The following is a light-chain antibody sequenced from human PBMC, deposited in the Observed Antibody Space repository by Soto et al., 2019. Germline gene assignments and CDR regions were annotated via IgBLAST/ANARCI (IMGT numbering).Light chain of an antibody. CDR1: SSDVGGYNY. CDR2: EVN. V-gene: IGLV2-8*01. Sequence: QSVLTQPASVSGSPGQSITISCTGTSSDVGGYNYVSWYQQYPGKAPKLMIYEVNKRPSGVPDRFPGSKSGNTASLTVSGLQAEDEADYYCSSYAGSSNVFGTGTKLTVL. CDR3: SSYAGSSNV. J-gene: IGLJ1*01.